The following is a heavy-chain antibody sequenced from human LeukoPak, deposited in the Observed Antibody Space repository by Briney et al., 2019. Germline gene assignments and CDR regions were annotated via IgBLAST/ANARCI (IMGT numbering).Heavy chain of an antibody. CDR3: AKDHRVLLWFGELFTYFDY. Sequence: GGTLRLSCAASGFTFSSYGMSWVRQAAGKGLEWVSAISGSGGSTYYADSVKGRFTISRDNSKNTLYLQMNSLRAEDTAVYYCAKDHRVLLWFGELFTYFDYWGQGTLVTVSS. V-gene: IGHV3-23*01. J-gene: IGHJ4*02. D-gene: IGHD3-10*01. CDR2: ISGSGGST. CDR1: GFTFSSYG.